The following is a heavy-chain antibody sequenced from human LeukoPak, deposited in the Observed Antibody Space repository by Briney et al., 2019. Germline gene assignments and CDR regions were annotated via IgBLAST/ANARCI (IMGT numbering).Heavy chain of an antibody. J-gene: IGHJ4*02. Sequence: GGSLRLSCAASGFTFSNYGMHWVRQAPGKGLEWVAFIRYDGSNKYYADSVKGRFTISRDNSKNTLYLQMNSLRAEDTAVYYCARAGYYDFWSGYSGDYFDYWGQGTLVTVSS. CDR2: IRYDGSNK. CDR3: ARAGYYDFWSGYSGDYFDY. D-gene: IGHD3-3*01. V-gene: IGHV3-30*02. CDR1: GFTFSNYG.